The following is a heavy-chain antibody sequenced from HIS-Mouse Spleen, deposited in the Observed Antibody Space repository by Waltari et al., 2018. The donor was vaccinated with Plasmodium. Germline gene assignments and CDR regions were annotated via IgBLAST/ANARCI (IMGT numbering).Heavy chain of an antibody. J-gene: IGHJ4*02. Sequence: QVQLQESGPGLVKPSQTLSLHCTFPGGSISIGGYYWLWIRQHPGKGLEWIGYIYYSGSTYYNPSLKSRVTISVDTSKNQFSLKLSSVTAADTAVYYCARSIAATVTFYFDYWGQGTLVTVSS. CDR2: IYYSGST. D-gene: IGHD6-13*01. CDR1: GGSISIGGYY. CDR3: ARSIAATVTFYFDY. V-gene: IGHV4-31*03.